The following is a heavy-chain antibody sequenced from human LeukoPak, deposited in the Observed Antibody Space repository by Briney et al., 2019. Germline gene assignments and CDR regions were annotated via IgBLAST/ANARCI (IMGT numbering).Heavy chain of an antibody. CDR2: IYYSGTT. Sequence: SETLSPTCTVSGASISDSTYFWGWVRQPPGKEPESIGNIYYSGTTNYNPSLKSRVTISVDTSKNQFSLRLSSVTAADTAIYFCARVRNWEGFDYWGQGTLVTVSS. D-gene: IGHD1-14*01. V-gene: IGHV4-39*01. CDR1: GASISDSTYF. J-gene: IGHJ4*02. CDR3: ARVRNWEGFDY.